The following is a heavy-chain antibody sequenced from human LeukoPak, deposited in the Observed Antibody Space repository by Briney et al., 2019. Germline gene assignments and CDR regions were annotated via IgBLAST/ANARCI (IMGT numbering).Heavy chain of an antibody. CDR2: IYYSGRT. D-gene: IGHD2-21*02. V-gene: IGHV4-31*03. J-gene: IGHJ4*02. Sequence: SETLSLTCTVSGGSISSGGHYWSWIRQHPGKGLEWIGYIYYSGRTFYNPSLKSRVIISVDTSKNQFSLKLSSVTAADTAVYYCASGEEVTAVFDHWGQGTLVTVSS. CDR3: ASGEEVTAVFDH. CDR1: GGSISSGGHY.